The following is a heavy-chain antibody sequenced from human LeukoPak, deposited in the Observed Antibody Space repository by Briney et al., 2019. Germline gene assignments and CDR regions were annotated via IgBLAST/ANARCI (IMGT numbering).Heavy chain of an antibody. J-gene: IGHJ6*02. CDR3: AKDRGKRITMVRGTGYYGMDV. D-gene: IGHD3-10*01. V-gene: IGHV3-7*01. CDR2: IKQDGSEI. Sequence: GESLRLSCAASGFTFSSHWMTWVRQAPGEGLEFVANIKQDGSEINYADSVKGRFTVSRDNAKNSLYLQMNSLRAEDTAVYYCAKDRGKRITMVRGTGYYGMDVWGQGTTVTVSS. CDR1: GFTFSSHW.